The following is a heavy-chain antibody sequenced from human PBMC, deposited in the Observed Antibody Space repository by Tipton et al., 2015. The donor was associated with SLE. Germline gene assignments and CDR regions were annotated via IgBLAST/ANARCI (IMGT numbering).Heavy chain of an antibody. CDR1: GFTFSNAW. J-gene: IGHJ4*02. V-gene: IGHV3-15*01. D-gene: IGHD2-15*01. CDR3: TTPYTEMRVAGYCSGGSCYNY. Sequence: GSLRLSCAASGFTFSNAWMSWVRQAPGKGLEWVGRIKSKTDGGTTDYAAPVKGRFTISRDDSKNTLYLQMNSLKTEDTAVYYCTTPYTEMRVAGYCSGGSCYNYWGQGTLVTVSS. CDR2: IKSKTDGGTT.